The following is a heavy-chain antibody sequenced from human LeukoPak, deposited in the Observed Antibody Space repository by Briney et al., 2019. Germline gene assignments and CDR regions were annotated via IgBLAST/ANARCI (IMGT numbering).Heavy chain of an antibody. Sequence: GGSLRLSCAASGFTVRSNYMSWFRQAPGKGLEWASVIYHDGRTYYADSVKGRFIISKDISKNTLYLQMNNLRADDTAVYYCARESGYAVGDFWGRGTLVTVSS. V-gene: IGHV3-53*01. CDR2: IYHDGRT. J-gene: IGHJ4*02. CDR3: ARESGYAVGDF. CDR1: GFTVRSNY. D-gene: IGHD5-12*01.